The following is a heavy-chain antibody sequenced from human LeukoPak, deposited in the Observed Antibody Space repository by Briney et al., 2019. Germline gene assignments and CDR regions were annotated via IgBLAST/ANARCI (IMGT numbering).Heavy chain of an antibody. D-gene: IGHD3-22*01. V-gene: IGHV1-18*01. CDR3: AREGSGYYYLDY. CDR2: ISAYNGNT. Sequence: ASEKVSCKASGYTFTSYGISWVRQAPGQGLEWMGWISAYNGNTNYAQKLQGRVTMTTDTSTSTAYMELRSLRFDDTAVYYCAREGSGYYYLDYWGQGTLVIVSS. J-gene: IGHJ4*02. CDR1: GYTFTSYG.